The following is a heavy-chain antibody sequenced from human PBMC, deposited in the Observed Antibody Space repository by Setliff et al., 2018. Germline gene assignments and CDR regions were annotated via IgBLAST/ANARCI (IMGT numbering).Heavy chain of an antibody. V-gene: IGHV1-8*02. J-gene: IGHJ6*02. CDR1: GYTFINYG. Sequence: GASVKVSCKASGYTFINYGINWVRPATGQGLEWMGGMNPNNGNTGYAQKFQGRVTMTRNTSISTAYMELSSLRSEDTAVYYCAGSITMVRGGGMDVWGQGTTVTVSS. D-gene: IGHD3-10*01. CDR3: AGSITMVRGGGMDV. CDR2: MNPNNGNT.